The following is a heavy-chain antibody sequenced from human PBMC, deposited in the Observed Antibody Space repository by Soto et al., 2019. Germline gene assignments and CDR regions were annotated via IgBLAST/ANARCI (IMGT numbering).Heavy chain of an antibody. CDR1: GGTFSSYT. J-gene: IGHJ4*02. CDR3: AREHDYGDYGETY. D-gene: IGHD4-17*01. V-gene: IGHV1-69*04. CDR2: IIPILGIA. Sequence: ASVKVSCKASGGTFSSYTISWVRQAPGQGLEWMGRIIPILGIANYAQKFQGRVTITADKSTSTAYMELSSLRSEDTAVYYCAREHDYGDYGETYWGQGTLVTVSS.